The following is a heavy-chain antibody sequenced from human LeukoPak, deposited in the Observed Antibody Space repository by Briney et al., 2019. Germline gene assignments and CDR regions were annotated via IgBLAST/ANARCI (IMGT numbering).Heavy chain of an antibody. D-gene: IGHD3-16*02. CDR3: VSGNDPDYVWGTYRRDAFDI. CDR2: ISSSGTYI. Sequence: PGGSLRLSCAASGYTFSDYSVNWVRQVPGKGLEWVSSISSSGTYIYYADSVKGRFTISRDNAENSLFLQMNSLRAEDTAVYYCVSGNDPDYVWGTYRRDAFDIWGEGTMVIVSS. V-gene: IGHV3-21*01. J-gene: IGHJ3*02. CDR1: GYTFSDYS.